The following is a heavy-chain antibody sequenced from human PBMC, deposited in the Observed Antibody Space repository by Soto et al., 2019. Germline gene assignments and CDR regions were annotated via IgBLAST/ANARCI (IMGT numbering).Heavy chain of an antibody. D-gene: IGHD3-16*01. J-gene: IGHJ5*02. V-gene: IGHV4-31*03. CDR2: IYYSGST. CDR3: ARDLRPWGWFDP. CDR1: GGSISSGGYY. Sequence: TSETLSLTCTVSGGSISSGGYYWSWIRQHPGKGLEWIGYIYYSGSTYYNPSLKSRVTISVDTSKNQFSLKLSSVTAADTAVYYCARDLRPWGWFDPWGQGTLVTVSS.